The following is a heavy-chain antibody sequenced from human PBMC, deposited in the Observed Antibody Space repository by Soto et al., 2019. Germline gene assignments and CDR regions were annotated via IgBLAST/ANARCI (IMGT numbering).Heavy chain of an antibody. CDR3: AKVGGYDILTCYGMDV. CDR1: GFTFSSYA. D-gene: IGHD3-9*01. Sequence: EVQLLESGGGLVQPGGSLRLSCAASGFTFSSYAMSWVRQAPGKGLEWVSAISGSGGSTYYADSVKGRFTISRDNSKNTLYLQMNSLRAEDTAVYYCAKVGGYDILTCYGMDVWGQGTTVTVSS. V-gene: IGHV3-23*01. J-gene: IGHJ6*02. CDR2: ISGSGGST.